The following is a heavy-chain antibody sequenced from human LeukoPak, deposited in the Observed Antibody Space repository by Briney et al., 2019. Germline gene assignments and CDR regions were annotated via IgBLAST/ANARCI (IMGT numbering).Heavy chain of an antibody. V-gene: IGHV1-2*02. D-gene: IGHD3-22*01. CDR2: INPNSGGT. Sequence: ASVKVSCKASGYTFTGYYMYWVRQAPGQGLEWMGWINPNSGGTNYAQKFQGRVTMTRDTSISTAYMELSRLRSDDTAVYYCARTRYYDSSGYILDYWGQGTLVTVSS. CDR1: GYTFTGYY. CDR3: ARTRYYDSSGYILDY. J-gene: IGHJ4*02.